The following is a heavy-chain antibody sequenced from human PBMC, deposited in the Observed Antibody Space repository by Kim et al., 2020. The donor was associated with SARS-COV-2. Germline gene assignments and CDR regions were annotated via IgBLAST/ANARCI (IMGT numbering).Heavy chain of an antibody. CDR2: TYYRSKWKN. CDR1: GDSVSSKSAA. Sequence: SQTLSLTCVISGDSVSSKSAAWNWIRQSPSRGLEWLGRTYYRSKWKNDYAVSVKSRITINPDTSKNQFSLQLNSVTPEDMAVYYCAREADGGNEFDYWGQGTLVTVSS. J-gene: IGHJ4*02. V-gene: IGHV6-1*01. D-gene: IGHD1-1*01. CDR3: AREADGGNEFDY.